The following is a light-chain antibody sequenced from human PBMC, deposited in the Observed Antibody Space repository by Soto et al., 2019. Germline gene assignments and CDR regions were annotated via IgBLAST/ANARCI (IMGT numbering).Light chain of an antibody. CDR2: TND. V-gene: IGLV1-44*01. CDR1: STNVGVNP. Sequence: QSVLTQPPSTSGTPGQRVTISRSGSSTNVGVNPVNWYQQFPGTAPRLLIYTNDQRPSGVPGRFSGSKSGTTASLDISGLQSDDEADYYCAAWDDSLYGLVFGGGTKLTVL. CDR3: AAWDDSLYGLV. J-gene: IGLJ2*01.